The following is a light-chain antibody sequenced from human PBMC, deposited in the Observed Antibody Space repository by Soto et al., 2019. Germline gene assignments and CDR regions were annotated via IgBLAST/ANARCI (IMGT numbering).Light chain of an antibody. CDR1: QSLLNSNGYNY. CDR3: MQSTQLPPT. V-gene: IGKV2D-29*02. CDR2: EVS. J-gene: IGKJ5*01. Sequence: DVVMTQSPLSQPVTLGQPASISCRSSQSLLNSNGYNYLDWYLQKPGQSPQLLIYEVSTRVSGVPDRFSGSGSGTDFTLEISRVETDDVGIYYCMQSTQLPPTFGQGTRLEIK.